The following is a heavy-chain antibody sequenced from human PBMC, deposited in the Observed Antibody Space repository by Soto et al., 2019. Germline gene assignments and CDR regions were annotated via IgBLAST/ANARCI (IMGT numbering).Heavy chain of an antibody. CDR1: GGSISSYY. CDR3: ARVGYSSSSSTWFDP. CDR2: IYYSGST. J-gene: IGHJ5*02. D-gene: IGHD6-6*01. V-gene: IGHV4-59*01. Sequence: SEILSLTCTVSGGSISSYYWSWIRQPPGKGLEWIGYIYYSGSTNYNPSLKSRVTISVDTSKNQFSLKLSSVTAADTAVYYCARVGYSSSSSTWFDPWGQGTLVTVSS.